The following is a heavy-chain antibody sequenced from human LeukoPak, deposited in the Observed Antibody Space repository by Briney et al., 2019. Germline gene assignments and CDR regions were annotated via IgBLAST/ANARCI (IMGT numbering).Heavy chain of an antibody. D-gene: IGHD7-27*01. V-gene: IGHV3-48*01. J-gene: IGHJ3*02. CDR1: GFTFSSYS. CDR2: ISSSSSTI. CDR3: ARDLGNDAFDI. Sequence: WGSLRLSCAASGFTFSSYSMNWVRQAPGKGLEWVSYISSSSSTIYYADSVKGRFTISRDNSKNTLYLQMNSLRAEDTAVYYCARDLGNDAFDIWGQGTMVTVSS.